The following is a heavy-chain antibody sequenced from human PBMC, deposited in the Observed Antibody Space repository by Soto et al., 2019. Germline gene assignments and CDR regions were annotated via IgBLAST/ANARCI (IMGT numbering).Heavy chain of an antibody. CDR3: ARGRRYYDSSGYSKPFDI. D-gene: IGHD3-22*01. J-gene: IGHJ3*02. V-gene: IGHV4-34*01. CDR1: GGSLSGFY. CDR2: INHSGSA. Sequence: SETLSLTCAVYGGSLSGFYWSWIRQPPGKGLEWIGQINHSGSANYSPSLESRVTISVDTSKNQFSLRLTSVTAADTAVYYCARGRRYYDSSGYSKPFDIWGQGAMVTVSS.